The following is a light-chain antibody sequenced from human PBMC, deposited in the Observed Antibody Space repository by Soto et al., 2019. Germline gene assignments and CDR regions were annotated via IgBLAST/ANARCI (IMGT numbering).Light chain of an antibody. V-gene: IGLV1-40*01. Sequence: QSVLAQPPSMSGAPGQRVTISCTGSATNIGAGYDVHWYQQVPGKVPKLLIYDNTNRPSGVPDRFSGFRSGTSASLAIAGLRPEDEADYYCQSHDHSLDSRVFGTGTKLTVL. CDR2: DNT. CDR3: QSHDHSLDSRV. J-gene: IGLJ1*01. CDR1: ATNIGAGYD.